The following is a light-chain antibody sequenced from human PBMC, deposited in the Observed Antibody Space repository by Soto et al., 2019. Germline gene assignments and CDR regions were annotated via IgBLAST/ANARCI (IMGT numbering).Light chain of an antibody. V-gene: IGLV2-8*01. CDR2: EVT. CDR3: SSDAGNYNYV. J-gene: IGLJ1*01. Sequence: QSALTQPPSASGSPGQSVTIPCTVTSSDVGRYDHVSWYQQHPGKAPKLMIYEVTRRPAGVPDRFSGSKSGNTASLTVSGLQAEDEAEYFCSSDAGNYNYVFGTGTKVTVL. CDR1: SSDVGRYDH.